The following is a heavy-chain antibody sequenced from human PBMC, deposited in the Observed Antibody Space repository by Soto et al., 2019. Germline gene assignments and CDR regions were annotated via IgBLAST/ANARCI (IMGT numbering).Heavy chain of an antibody. J-gene: IGHJ5*02. CDR1: GFTFSNYH. V-gene: IGHV3-48*01. Sequence: EVQLVESGGGLVQPGGSLRLSCAASGFTFSNYHMTWVRQAPGKGLEWLSYIGSTSTTIYYADSVRGRFTLSRDNVKNSLYLRMDSLRAEDTAVYYCAKDEPWFGELLPLASWAQGPLVTVSS. CDR3: AKDEPWFGELLPLAS. D-gene: IGHD3-10*01. CDR2: IGSTSTTI.